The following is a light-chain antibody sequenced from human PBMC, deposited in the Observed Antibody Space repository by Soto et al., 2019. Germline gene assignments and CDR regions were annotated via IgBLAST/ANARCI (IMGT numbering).Light chain of an antibody. Sequence: DIQMTQSPSTLSASVGDRVTITCRASQSISSWLAWYQQKPGKAPKLLIYDASSLESGVPSRFRGSGSATEFTLSISSLLPDDFATYYCQQYNSYPTFGQGTKVEIK. V-gene: IGKV1-5*01. CDR3: QQYNSYPT. CDR1: QSISSW. CDR2: DAS. J-gene: IGKJ1*01.